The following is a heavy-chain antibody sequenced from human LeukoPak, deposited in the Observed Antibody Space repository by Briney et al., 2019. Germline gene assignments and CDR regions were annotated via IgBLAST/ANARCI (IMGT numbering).Heavy chain of an antibody. Sequence: SETLSLTCTVSGGSISSSSYYWGWVRQPPDEGLEWIGSIYYSGSTYYNPSLKSPVTISIDTSKNQFSLKLSSVTAADTAVYYCARHVGSENYPRYFDYWGQGTLVTVSS. CDR2: IYYSGST. D-gene: IGHD2-15*01. J-gene: IGHJ4*02. CDR3: ARHVGSENYPRYFDY. CDR1: GGSISSSSYY. V-gene: IGHV4-39*01.